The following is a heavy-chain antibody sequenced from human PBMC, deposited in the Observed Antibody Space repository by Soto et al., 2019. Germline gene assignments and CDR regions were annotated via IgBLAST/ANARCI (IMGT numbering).Heavy chain of an antibody. Sequence: GGSLRLSCAASGFTFSSYSMNWVRQAPGKGLEWVSSISSSSSYIYYADSVKGRFTISRDNAKNSLYLQMNSLRAEDTAVYYCARAVAGRTLYYYYGMDVWGQGTTVTSP. CDR3: ARAVAGRTLYYYYGMDV. V-gene: IGHV3-21*01. D-gene: IGHD6-13*01. CDR2: ISSSSSYI. CDR1: GFTFSSYS. J-gene: IGHJ6*02.